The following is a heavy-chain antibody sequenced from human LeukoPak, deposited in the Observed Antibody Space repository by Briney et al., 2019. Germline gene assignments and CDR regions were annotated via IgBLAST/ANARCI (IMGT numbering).Heavy chain of an antibody. Sequence: ASVKVSCKASGYXFTSYYIHWVRQAPGQGLEWMGIINASGGSTSYAQKFQGRVTMTRDTSTGTVYMELSSLRSEDTAVYYCARAGGIYFDYWGQGTLVTVSS. D-gene: IGHD3-16*01. CDR1: GYXFTSYY. V-gene: IGHV1-46*01. J-gene: IGHJ4*02. CDR2: INASGGST. CDR3: ARAGGIYFDY.